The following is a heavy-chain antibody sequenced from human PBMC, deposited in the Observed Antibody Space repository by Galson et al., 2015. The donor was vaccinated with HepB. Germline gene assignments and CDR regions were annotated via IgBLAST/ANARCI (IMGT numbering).Heavy chain of an antibody. V-gene: IGHV3-33*01. J-gene: IGHJ4*02. CDR2: IWYDGSNK. Sequence: SLRLSCAASGFTFSSYGMHWVRQAPGKGLEWVAVIWYDGSNKYYADSVKGRFTISRDNSKNTLYLQMNSLGAEDTAVYYCARDKAPGYFDYWGQGTLVTVSS. CDR1: GFTFSSYG. CDR3: ARDKAPGYFDY.